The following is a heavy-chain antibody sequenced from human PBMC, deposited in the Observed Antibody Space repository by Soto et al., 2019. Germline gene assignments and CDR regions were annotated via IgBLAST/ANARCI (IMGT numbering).Heavy chain of an antibody. CDR3: ARTLPNRQLFDS. V-gene: IGHV4-59*01. CDR2: IYNSGRY. J-gene: IGHJ4*02. D-gene: IGHD1-1*01. Sequence: ASETLSLTCTVSGGFIWGWIRQSPDKGLEWIGYIYNSGRYNYNPSLESRITISIDTSKNQFSLRLATVTAADTAVYYCARTLPNRQLFDSWSQGTLVTVSS. CDR1: GGFI.